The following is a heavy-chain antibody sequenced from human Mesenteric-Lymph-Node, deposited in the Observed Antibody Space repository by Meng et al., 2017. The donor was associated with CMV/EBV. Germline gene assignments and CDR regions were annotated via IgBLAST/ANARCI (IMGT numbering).Heavy chain of an antibody. V-gene: IGHV3-11*04. CDR2: ISSSSSSI. D-gene: IGHD3-10*01. J-gene: IGHJ4*02. CDR1: GFTFSDYY. Sequence: GGSLRLSCAASGFTFSDYYMSWIRQAPGKGLEWVSYISSSSSSIYYADSVKGRFTISRDNAKNSLYLQMNSLRDEDTAVYYCARSFFGSGSYYSQYWGQGTLVTVSS. CDR3: ARSFFGSGSYYSQY.